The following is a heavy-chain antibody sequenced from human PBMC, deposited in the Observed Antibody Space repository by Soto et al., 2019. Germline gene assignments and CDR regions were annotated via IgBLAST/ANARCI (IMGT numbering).Heavy chain of an antibody. CDR1: GFTFSSYA. J-gene: IGHJ6*03. V-gene: IGHV3-23*01. Sequence: GGSLRLSCAASGFTFSSYAMSWVRQAPGKGLEWVSAISGSGGSTYYADSVKGRFTISRDNSKNTLYLQMNSLRAEDTAVYYCAKSPTGVVPAAMDLYYYYMDVWGKGTTVTVSS. D-gene: IGHD2-2*01. CDR3: AKSPTGVVPAAMDLYYYYMDV. CDR2: ISGSGGST.